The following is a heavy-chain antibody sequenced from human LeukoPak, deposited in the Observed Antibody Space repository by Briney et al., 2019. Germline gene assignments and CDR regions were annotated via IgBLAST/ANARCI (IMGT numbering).Heavy chain of an antibody. CDR3: ARGNPTVTLDY. CDR1: GFTFSSYA. D-gene: IGHD4-11*01. CDR2: ISYDGSNK. Sequence: GGSLRLSCAASGFTFSSYAMHWVRQAPGKGLEWVAVISYDGSNKYYADSVKGRFTISRDNSKNTLYLQMNSLRAEDTAVYYCARGNPTVTLDYWGQGTLVTVSS. V-gene: IGHV3-30-3*01. J-gene: IGHJ4*02.